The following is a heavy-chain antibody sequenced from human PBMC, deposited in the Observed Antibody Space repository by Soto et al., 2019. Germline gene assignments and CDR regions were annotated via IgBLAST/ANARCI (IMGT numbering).Heavy chain of an antibody. CDR1: GYSFTSYW. V-gene: IGHV5-51*01. Sequence: KSGESLKISCKGSGYSFTSYWIGWVRQMPGKGLEWMGIIYPGDSDTRYSPSFQGQVTISADKSISTAYLQWSSLKASDTAMYYCARPTYYYDSSGYYPGYYGMDVWGQGTTVTVSS. J-gene: IGHJ6*02. D-gene: IGHD3-22*01. CDR3: ARPTYYYDSSGYYPGYYGMDV. CDR2: IYPGDSDT.